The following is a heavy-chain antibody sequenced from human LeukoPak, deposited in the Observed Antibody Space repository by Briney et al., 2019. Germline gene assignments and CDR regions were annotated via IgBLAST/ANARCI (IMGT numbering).Heavy chain of an antibody. CDR3: ARDHCSANSCYEDYYNGLDV. D-gene: IGHD2-2*01. CDR1: GYTFTAYY. Sequence: ASVKVSCKASGYTFTAYYLQWVRLAPGQGLEWMGWINPKSGGTEYAKRFQGRVTMTRDTSIGTAYMELSRLRSDDTAVYYCARDHCSANSCYEDYYNGLDVWGQGTTVTVSS. CDR2: INPKSGGT. V-gene: IGHV1-2*02. J-gene: IGHJ6*02.